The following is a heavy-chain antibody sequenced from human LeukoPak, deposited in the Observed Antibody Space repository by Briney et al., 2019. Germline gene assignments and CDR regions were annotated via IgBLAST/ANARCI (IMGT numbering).Heavy chain of an antibody. CDR3: ARDTRFDPLNRDAFDI. D-gene: IGHD3-3*01. Sequence: GGSLRLSCAASGFTFNIYTMTWVRQAPGKGLDWVSITSDNGDYTYYADSVKGRFTISRDNAKNSLYLQMNSLRAEDTAVYYCARDTRFDPLNRDAFDIWGQGTMVTVSS. J-gene: IGHJ3*02. V-gene: IGHV3-21*01. CDR2: TSDNGDYT. CDR1: GFTFNIYT.